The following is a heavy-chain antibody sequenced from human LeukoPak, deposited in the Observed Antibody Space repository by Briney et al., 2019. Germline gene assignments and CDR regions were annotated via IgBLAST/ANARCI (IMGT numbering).Heavy chain of an antibody. V-gene: IGHV1-18*01. Sequence: GASVKVSCKASGYTFTSYGISWVRQAPGQGLEWMGWISAYNGNTNYAQKLRGRVTMTTDTSTSTAYMELRSLRSDDTAVYYCAGHYYDSSYYYYGMDVWGQGTTVTVSS. D-gene: IGHD3-22*01. CDR1: GYTFTSYG. CDR3: AGHYYDSSYYYYGMDV. J-gene: IGHJ6*02. CDR2: ISAYNGNT.